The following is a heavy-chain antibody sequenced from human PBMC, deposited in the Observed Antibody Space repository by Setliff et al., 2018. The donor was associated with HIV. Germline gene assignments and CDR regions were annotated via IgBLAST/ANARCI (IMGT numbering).Heavy chain of an antibody. CDR3: ARDKGELGSNLGLDS. CDR1: GYTFIDYY. V-gene: IGHV1-69*06. Sequence: SVKVSCKASGYTFIDYYMHWVRQAPGQGLEWMGWIIPIFGTVNFAQKFQGRVSITADKSTSTASMELSSLRSDDTAVYYCARDKGELGSNLGLDSWGQGTLVTVSS. J-gene: IGHJ4*02. CDR2: IIPIFGTV. D-gene: IGHD6-13*01.